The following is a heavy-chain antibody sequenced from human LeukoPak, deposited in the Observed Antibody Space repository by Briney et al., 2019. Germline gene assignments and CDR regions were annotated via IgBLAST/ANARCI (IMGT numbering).Heavy chain of an antibody. CDR1: GFTFSNAW. J-gene: IGHJ3*02. D-gene: IGHD3-3*01. CDR2: IKSKTDGGTT. V-gene: IGHV3-15*01. Sequence: GGSLRLSCAASGFTFSNAWMSWVRQAPGKGLEWVGRIKSKTDGGTTDYAAPVKGRFTISRDDSKNTLYLQMNSLKTEDTAVYYCANPYDFWSGSNHDAFDIWGQGTMVTVSS. CDR3: ANPYDFWSGSNHDAFDI.